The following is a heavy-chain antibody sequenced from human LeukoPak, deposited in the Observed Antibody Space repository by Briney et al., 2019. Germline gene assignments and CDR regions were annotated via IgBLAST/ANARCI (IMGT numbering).Heavy chain of an antibody. J-gene: IGHJ4*02. Sequence: GGSLRLSCSASGFSVSSNYMSWVRQAPGKWLEWVTVVYAGGTTYYADSVKGRFTISRDISKNKLYLQMNNVRAEDTAVYYCARGVGYADYPFDFWGQGTLVTVSA. V-gene: IGHV3-66*01. D-gene: IGHD4-17*01. CDR2: VYAGGTT. CDR1: GFSVSSNY. CDR3: ARGVGYADYPFDF.